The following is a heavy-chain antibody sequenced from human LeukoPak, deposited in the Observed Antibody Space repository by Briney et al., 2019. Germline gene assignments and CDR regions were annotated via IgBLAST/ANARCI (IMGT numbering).Heavy chain of an antibody. J-gene: IGHJ6*02. CDR3: ARDPFALYGMDV. CDR2: IYHSGST. D-gene: IGHD3-10*01. V-gene: IGHV4-38-2*02. Sequence: SETLSLTCSVSGDSIRDDYWSWIRQPPGKGLEWIGSIYHSGSTYYNPSLKSRVTISVDTSKNQFSLKLSSVTAADTAVYYCARDPFALYGMDVWGQGTTVTVSS. CDR1: GDSIRDDY.